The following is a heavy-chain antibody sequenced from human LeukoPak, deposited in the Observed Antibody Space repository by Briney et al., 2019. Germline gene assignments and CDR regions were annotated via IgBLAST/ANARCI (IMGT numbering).Heavy chain of an antibody. CDR3: AKERGNWFDP. CDR2: ISWNSGSI. Sequence: GGSLRLSCAASGFTFDDYAMHWVRQAPGKGLEWVSGISWNSGSIGYADSVKGRFTISRDNAKNSLYLQMNSLRAEDTALYYCAKERGNWFDPWGQGTLATVSS. J-gene: IGHJ5*02. CDR1: GFTFDDYA. V-gene: IGHV3-9*01.